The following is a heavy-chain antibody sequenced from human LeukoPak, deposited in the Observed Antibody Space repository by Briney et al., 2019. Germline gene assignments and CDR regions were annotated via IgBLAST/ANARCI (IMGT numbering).Heavy chain of an antibody. CDR3: ARNSGWYDWFDP. CDR1: GFTVSSNY. V-gene: IGHV3-53*01. Sequence: RAGGSLRLSCAASGFTVSSNYMSWVRQAPGRGLEWVSVIYSGGYTYYADSVKGRFIISRDNSKNTLYLQMNSLRAEDTAVYYCARNSGWYDWFDPWGQGTLVTVSS. D-gene: IGHD6-19*01. J-gene: IGHJ5*02. CDR2: IYSGGYT.